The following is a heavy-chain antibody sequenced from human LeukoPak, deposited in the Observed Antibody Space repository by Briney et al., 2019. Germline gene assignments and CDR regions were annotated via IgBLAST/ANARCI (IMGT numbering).Heavy chain of an antibody. CDR1: GFTFSSYA. V-gene: IGHV3-23*01. J-gene: IGHJ6*02. CDR2: ISGSGGST. D-gene: IGHD5-18*01. Sequence: GGSLRLSCAASGFTFSSYAMSWVRQAPGKGLEWVSAISGSGGSTYYADSVKGRFTISRDNSKNTLYLQMNSLRAEDTAVYYCAKDPAEVSVDTAMVKDYYYYYGMDVWGQGTTVTVSS. CDR3: AKDPAEVSVDTAMVKDYYYYYGMDV.